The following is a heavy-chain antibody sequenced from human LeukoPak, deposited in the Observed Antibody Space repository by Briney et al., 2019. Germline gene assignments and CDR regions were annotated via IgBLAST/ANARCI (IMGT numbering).Heavy chain of an antibody. Sequence: GGSLRLSCAASGFTFSSYSMNWVRQAPGKGLEWVSSISSSSSYIYYADSVKGRFTISRDNAKNSLYLQMNSLRAEDTAVYYCARGYYDILTGYYPLYYWGQGTLVTVSS. CDR3: ARGYYDILTGYYPLYY. D-gene: IGHD3-9*01. J-gene: IGHJ4*02. CDR2: ISSSSSYI. CDR1: GFTFSSYS. V-gene: IGHV3-21*04.